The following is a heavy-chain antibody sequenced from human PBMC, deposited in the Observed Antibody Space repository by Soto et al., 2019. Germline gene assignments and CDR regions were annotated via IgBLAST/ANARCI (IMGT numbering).Heavy chain of an antibody. Sequence: GGSLRLSCAASGFSVTNNYMNWVRQAPGKGLEWLSIIDIGGGNIGYAESVKGRFTVSRDNSKNILYLQMDSLGVEDTAVYYCARDEIQIWSFVGSFDYWGQGALVTVSS. V-gene: IGHV3-66*01. D-gene: IGHD5-18*01. CDR1: GFSVTNNY. CDR3: ARDEIQIWSFVGSFDY. J-gene: IGHJ4*02. CDR2: IDIGGGNI.